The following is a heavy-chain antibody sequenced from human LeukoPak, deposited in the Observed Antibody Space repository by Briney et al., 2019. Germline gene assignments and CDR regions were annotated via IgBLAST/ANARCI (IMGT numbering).Heavy chain of an antibody. CDR3: ARVLKAGNSGYYSDY. J-gene: IGHJ4*02. V-gene: IGHV4-59*01. Sequence: SETLSLTCTVSGASISGYYWSWIRQPPGKGLERIGYIHFSGSTYYNPSLKSRVTISVDTSKNQFSLKVSSVTATDTALYYCARVLKAGNSGYYSDYWGPGTLVTVSS. CDR2: IHFSGST. CDR1: GASISGYY. D-gene: IGHD3-10*01.